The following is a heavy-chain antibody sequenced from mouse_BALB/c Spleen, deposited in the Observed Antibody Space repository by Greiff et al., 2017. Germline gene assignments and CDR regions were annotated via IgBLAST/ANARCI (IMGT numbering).Heavy chain of an antibody. CDR3: ARDRDPWFAY. V-gene: IGHV3-6*02. D-gene: IGHD3-1*01. CDR1: GYSITSGYY. Sequence: EVKLQESGPGLVKPSQSLSLTCSVTGYSITSGYYWNWIRQFPGNKLEWMGYISYDGSNNYNPSLKNRISITRDTSKNQFFLKLNSVTTEDTATYYCARDRDPWFAYWGQGTLVTVSA. CDR2: ISYDGSN. J-gene: IGHJ3*01.